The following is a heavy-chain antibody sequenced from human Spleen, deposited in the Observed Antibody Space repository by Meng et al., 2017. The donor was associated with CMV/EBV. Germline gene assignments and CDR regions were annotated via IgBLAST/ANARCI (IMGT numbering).Heavy chain of an antibody. CDR3: ARDPAAAGTGAYFDY. J-gene: IGHJ4*02. V-gene: IGHV1-2*02. CDR1: GYTFTDYY. Sequence: SGYTFTDYYMHWVRQATGQGLEWMGWINPNTAGTNNAQKFQGRVTMTRDTSTTTVYMELSSLRSEDTAVYYCARDPAAAGTGAYFDYWGQGTLVTVSS. D-gene: IGHD6-13*01. CDR2: INPNTAGT.